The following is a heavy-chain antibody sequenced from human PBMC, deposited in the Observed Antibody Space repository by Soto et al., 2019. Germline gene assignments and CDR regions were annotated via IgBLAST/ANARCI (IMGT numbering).Heavy chain of an antibody. CDR3: ARDLVAGTLYYYYMDV. V-gene: IGHV3-64*01. D-gene: IGHD6-19*01. J-gene: IGHJ6*03. CDR1: GFSFSDYA. Sequence: EVQLVESGGGLVQPGGSLRLSCAASGFSFSDYAMHWVRQAPGKGLEYVSGVSNNGGSTYYANSVKGRFTISRDNSKNTLYLQMGCLRAEDMAVYYCARDLVAGTLYYYYMDVWGKGTTVTVSS. CDR2: VSNNGGST.